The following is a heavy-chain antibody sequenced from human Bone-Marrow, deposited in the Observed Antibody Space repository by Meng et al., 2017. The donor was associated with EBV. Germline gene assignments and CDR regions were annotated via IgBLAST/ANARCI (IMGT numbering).Heavy chain of an antibody. D-gene: IGHD6-19*01. V-gene: IGHV6-1*01. CDR1: GDSVSSNSAA. CDR3: ARVGIYSSGFDY. Sequence: QVQLQQSGPXLVKPXXXLSLTCAXSGDSVSSNSAAWNWIRQSPSRGLEWLGRTYYRSKWYNDYAVSVKSRITINPDTSKNQVSLQLNSVTPEDTAVYYCARVGIYSSGFDYWGQGTLVTVSS. CDR2: TYYRSKWYN. J-gene: IGHJ4*02.